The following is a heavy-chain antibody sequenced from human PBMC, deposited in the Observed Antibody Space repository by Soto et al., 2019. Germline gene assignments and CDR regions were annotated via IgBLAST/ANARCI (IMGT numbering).Heavy chain of an antibody. CDR2: ISAYNGNT. Sequence: QVQLVQSGAEVKKPGASVKVSCKASGYTFTSYGISWVRQAPGQGLEWMGWISAYNGNTNYAQKLQGRVTMNTDTSTSTAYMELRSLRSDDTAVYYCARDHVGPSYYYYYGMDVWGQGTTVTVSS. V-gene: IGHV1-18*01. J-gene: IGHJ6*02. CDR1: GYTFTSYG. CDR3: ARDHVGPSYYYYYGMDV. D-gene: IGHD3-16*01.